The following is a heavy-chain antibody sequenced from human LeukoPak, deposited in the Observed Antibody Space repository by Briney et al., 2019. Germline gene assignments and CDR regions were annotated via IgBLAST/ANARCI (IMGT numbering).Heavy chain of an antibody. D-gene: IGHD5-12*01. V-gene: IGHV3-7*04. CDR2: IKQDGSEK. Sequence: PGGSLRLSCAASGFTFSRFWMSWVRQAPAKGLEWVANIKQDGSEKYYVDSVKGRFTISRDNAKNPLYLQMNSLRAEDTAVFYCARDGTYTDYDPDFDIWGQGTLVTVSS. CDR3: ARDGTYTDYDPDFDI. CDR1: GFTFSRFW. J-gene: IGHJ4*02.